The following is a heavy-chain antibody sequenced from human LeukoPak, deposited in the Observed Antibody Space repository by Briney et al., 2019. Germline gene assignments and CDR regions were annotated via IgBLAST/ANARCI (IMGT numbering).Heavy chain of an antibody. CDR3: ARESRESCAAFDI. J-gene: IGHJ3*02. CDR1: GFTFMTYS. Sequence: PGGSLRLSCAASGFTFMTYSMNWVRQAPGKGLEWVSYISSSSSSIFYADSVKGRFTISRDNAKNSLYLQMNSLRDEDTAVYYCARESRESCAAFDIWGQGTMVTVSS. CDR2: ISSSSSSI. V-gene: IGHV3-48*02.